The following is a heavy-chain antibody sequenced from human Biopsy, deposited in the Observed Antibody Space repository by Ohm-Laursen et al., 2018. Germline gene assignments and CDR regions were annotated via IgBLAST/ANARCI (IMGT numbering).Heavy chain of an antibody. CDR1: GYSFTSYY. D-gene: IGHD3-9*01. Sequence: ASVKVSCKASGYSFTSYYMHWVRQAPGQGLEWMGWINPNSGNANYAQSFQGRLTVTRDTSISTAYMELTSLTFDDTAIYYCARVPAYPSIDGYYGLDLWGQGTTVIASS. CDR2: INPNSGNA. V-gene: IGHV1-2*02. J-gene: IGHJ6*02. CDR3: ARVPAYPSIDGYYGLDL.